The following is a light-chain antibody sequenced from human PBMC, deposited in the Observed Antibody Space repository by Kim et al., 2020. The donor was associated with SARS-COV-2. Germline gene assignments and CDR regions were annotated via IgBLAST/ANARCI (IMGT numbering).Light chain of an antibody. CDR3: QVWDSRSDHVV. V-gene: IGLV3-21*04. CDR2: SDS. CDR1: NIGTKI. J-gene: IGLJ2*01. Sequence: SYELTQPPSVSVAPGKTARITCGGLNIGTKIVHWYQQRPGQAPVLVIYSDSDRPSGIPERFSGSNSGNTATLTISRVEAGDEADYYCQVWDSRSDHVVFGGGTQLTVL.